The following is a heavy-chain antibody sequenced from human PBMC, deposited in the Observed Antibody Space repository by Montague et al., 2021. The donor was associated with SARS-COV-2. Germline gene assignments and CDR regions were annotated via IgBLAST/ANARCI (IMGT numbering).Heavy chain of an antibody. CDR2: IHHGGST. Sequence: SETLSLTCAVHGGSFSTYSWNWIRQPPGKGLEWIEEIHHGGSTNYNPSLKSRATISADTSKNQFSLKLTSVAAADTAVYYCARLGDGVVPSPILGVGPYYSCYYMDVWGKGTTVTVSS. V-gene: IGHV4-34*01. CDR1: GGSFSTYS. CDR3: ARLGDGVVPSPILGVGPYYSCYYMDV. J-gene: IGHJ6*03. D-gene: IGHD3-10*01.